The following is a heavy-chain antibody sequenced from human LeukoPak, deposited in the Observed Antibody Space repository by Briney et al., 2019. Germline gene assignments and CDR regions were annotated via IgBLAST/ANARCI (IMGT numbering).Heavy chain of an antibody. Sequence: GESLKISCKTSGYTFTNYWIAWLRQMPGKGLEWMGIIYPGDSDTRYSPSFQGQVTISADKSISTAYLQWSSLKASDTAMYYCARKRDAYNFVDYWGQGTLVTVSS. J-gene: IGHJ4*02. V-gene: IGHV5-51*01. CDR3: ARKRDAYNFVDY. CDR1: GYTFTNYW. CDR2: IYPGDSDT. D-gene: IGHD5-24*01.